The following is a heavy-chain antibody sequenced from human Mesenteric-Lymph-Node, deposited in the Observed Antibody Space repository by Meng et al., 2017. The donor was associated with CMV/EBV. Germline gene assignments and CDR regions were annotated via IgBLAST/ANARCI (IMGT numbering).Heavy chain of an antibody. CDR3: AREAFRDGYTNDY. J-gene: IGHJ4*02. CDR2: IIPILGIA. V-gene: IGHV1-69*04. Sequence: KAAGGTCSSYASSWVRQARGQGLEWMGRIIPILGIASYAQKFQGRATITADKSTSTAYMELSSLRSETTAVYYCAREAFRDGYTNDYWGQGTLVTVSS. D-gene: IGHD5-24*01. CDR1: GGTCSSYA.